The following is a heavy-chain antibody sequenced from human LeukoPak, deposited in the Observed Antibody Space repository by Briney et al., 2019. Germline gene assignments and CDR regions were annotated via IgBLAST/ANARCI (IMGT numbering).Heavy chain of an antibody. D-gene: IGHD3-3*01. V-gene: IGHV3-33*01. J-gene: IGHJ4*02. CDR3: ARGASGYYRDF. Sequence: GGYLRLSCAASGFSFSSHSMHWVRQAPGKGLDWVAVIWYDGSKTSYADSVKGRFTISRDDSKNTLYLQMNSLRAEDTAEYYRARGASGYYRDFWGQGTLVTVSS. CDR1: GFSFSSHS. CDR2: IWYDGSKT.